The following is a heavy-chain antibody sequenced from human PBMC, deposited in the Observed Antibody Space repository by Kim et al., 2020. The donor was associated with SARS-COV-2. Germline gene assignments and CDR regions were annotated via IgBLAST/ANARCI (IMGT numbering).Heavy chain of an antibody. Sequence: GGSLRLSCAASGFTFSNYWMNWVRQAPGKGLECVANIKEDGSETYYVDSVKGRFTISRDNAKNSLYLQMNSLRAEDTAVYYCARGLSGGYWGQGTLVTVS. J-gene: IGHJ4*02. V-gene: IGHV3-7*04. CDR3: ARGLSGGY. CDR2: IKEDGSET. CDR1: GFTFSNYW. D-gene: IGHD3-16*02.